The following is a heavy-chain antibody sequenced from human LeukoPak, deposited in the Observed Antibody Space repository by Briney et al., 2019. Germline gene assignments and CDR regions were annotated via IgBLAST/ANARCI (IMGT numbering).Heavy chain of an antibody. Sequence: PGGSLRLSCAASGFTVSSNYMSWVRQAPGKGLEWVSVIYSGGSTYYSDSVKGRFTISRDNSKNTLYLQMGRRRPEDMATYYCVRDGSVPMIADDAFEIGGRGTMVTVSP. CDR2: IYSGGST. J-gene: IGHJ3*02. CDR3: VRDGSVPMIADDAFEI. D-gene: IGHD3-22*01. CDR1: GFTVSSNY. V-gene: IGHV3-53*05.